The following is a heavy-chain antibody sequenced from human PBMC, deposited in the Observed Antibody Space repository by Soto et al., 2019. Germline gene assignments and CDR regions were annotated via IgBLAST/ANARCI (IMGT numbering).Heavy chain of an antibody. Sequence: GGYLRLSCAASGFTFTSYTMNWVRQAPGKGLEWVSSISSSSDYIYYADSMKGRVTISRDNAKNSLFLDMNSLTGEDTAVYYCARARVYATRPLHFWGQATLGTVCS. CDR3: ARARVYATRPLHF. D-gene: IGHD6-13*01. CDR1: GFTFTSYT. CDR2: ISSSSDYI. V-gene: IGHV3-21*06. J-gene: IGHJ1*01.